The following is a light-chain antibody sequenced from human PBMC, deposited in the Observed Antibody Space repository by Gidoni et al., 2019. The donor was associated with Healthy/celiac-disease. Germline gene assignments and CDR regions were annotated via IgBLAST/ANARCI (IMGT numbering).Light chain of an antibody. V-gene: IGKV1-33*01. CDR2: DAS. CDR1: QDISNY. CDR3: QQYDNLPRT. J-gene: IGKJ4*01. Sequence: DIQMTQSPSSLSASVGDRVNITCQASQDISNYLNWYQQKPGQAPKLLIYDASNLETGVPSRFSGSGSGTDFTFTISSLQPEDIATYYCQQYDNLPRTFGGGTKMEIK.